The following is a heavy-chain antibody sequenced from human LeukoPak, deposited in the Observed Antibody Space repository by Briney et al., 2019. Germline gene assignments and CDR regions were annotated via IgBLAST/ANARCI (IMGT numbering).Heavy chain of an antibody. V-gene: IGHV4-59*01. J-gene: IGHJ2*01. CDR3: ARSPQQQLVSWYFDL. CDR1: GGSISSYY. CDR2: IYYSGST. Sequence: SETLSLTCTVSGGSISSYYWSWIRQPPGKGLEWIGYIYYSGSTNYNPSLKSRVTISVDTSKNQFSLKLSSVIAADTAVYYCARSPQQQLVSWYFDLWGRGTLVTVSS. D-gene: IGHD6-13*01.